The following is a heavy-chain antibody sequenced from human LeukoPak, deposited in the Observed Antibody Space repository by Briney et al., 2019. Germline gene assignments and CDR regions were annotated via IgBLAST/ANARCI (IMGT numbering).Heavy chain of an antibody. D-gene: IGHD1-26*01. CDR2: ISSSGDSI. V-gene: IGHV3-48*03. CDR1: GXSLTTYE. J-gene: IGHJ3*02. CDR3: ARDRRVGATWSVGAFDI. Sequence: SGGSLRLSCAASGXSLTTYEMNWVRQAPGKGLEWVSYISSSGDSIYYADSVKGRFTISRDNAKNSLSLQMNSLRAEDTAIYYCARDRRVGATWSVGAFDIWGQGTTVTVSS.